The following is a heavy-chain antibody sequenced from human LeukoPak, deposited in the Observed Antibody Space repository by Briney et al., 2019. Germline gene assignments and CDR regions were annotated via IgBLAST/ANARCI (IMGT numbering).Heavy chain of an antibody. CDR1: GYTFTSYG. V-gene: IGHV1-18*01. Sequence: ASVKVSCKASGYTFTSYGISWVRQAPGQGLEWMGWISAYNGNTNYAQKFQGRVTMTEDTSTDTAYMELSSLRSEDTAVYYCATDPRTSIAVAGNDYWGQGTLVTVSS. CDR3: ATDPRTSIAVAGNDY. J-gene: IGHJ4*02. CDR2: ISAYNGNT. D-gene: IGHD6-19*01.